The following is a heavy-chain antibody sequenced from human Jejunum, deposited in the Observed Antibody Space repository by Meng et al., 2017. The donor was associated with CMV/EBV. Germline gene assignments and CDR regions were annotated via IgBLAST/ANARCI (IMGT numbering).Heavy chain of an antibody. CDR3: ARGLVSRGLDYFDP. D-gene: IGHD5/OR15-5a*01. CDR2: ISAYNGDT. J-gene: IGHJ5*02. CDR1: GYTFTSYG. Sequence: SGYTFTSYGVTWVRQAPGQGLEWVGWISAYNGDTSYAQKFQGRVTMTTDRSTTTAYMELRSLTSGDTAVYYCARGLVSRGLDYFDPWGQGTLVTVSS. V-gene: IGHV1-18*01.